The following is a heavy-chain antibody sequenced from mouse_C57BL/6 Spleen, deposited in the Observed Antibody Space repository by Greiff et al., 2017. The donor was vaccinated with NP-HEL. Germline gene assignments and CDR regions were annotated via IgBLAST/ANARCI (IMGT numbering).Heavy chain of an antibody. D-gene: IGHD1-1*01. CDR1: GYTFTSYT. J-gene: IGHJ1*03. V-gene: IGHV1-4*01. CDR2: INPSSGYT. Sequence: QVHVKQSGAELARPGASVKMSCKASGYTFTSYTMHWVKQRPGQGLEWIGYINPSSGYTKYNQKFKDKATLTADKSSSTAYMQLSSLTSEDSAVYYCARLDYGSSYGYFDVWGTGTTVTVSS. CDR3: ARLDYGSSYGYFDV.